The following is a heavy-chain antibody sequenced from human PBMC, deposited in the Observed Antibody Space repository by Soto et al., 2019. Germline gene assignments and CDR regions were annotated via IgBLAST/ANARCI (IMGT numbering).Heavy chain of an antibody. Sequence: PSETLSLTCAVDGRSFSGYYWSWIRQPPGKGLEWIGEINHSGSTNYNPSLKSRVTISVDTSKNQFSLKLSSVTAADTAVYYCARDAVTTDYFDYWGQGTLVTVSS. CDR1: GRSFSGYY. CDR2: INHSGST. J-gene: IGHJ4*02. CDR3: ARDAVTTDYFDY. D-gene: IGHD4-17*01. V-gene: IGHV4-34*01.